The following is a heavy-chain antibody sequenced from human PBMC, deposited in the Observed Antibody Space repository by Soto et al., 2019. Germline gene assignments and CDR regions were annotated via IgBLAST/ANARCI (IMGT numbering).Heavy chain of an antibody. CDR2: IYYSGST. D-gene: IGHD3-10*01. J-gene: IGHJ6*03. CDR3: ARDAGAWYYYYYMDV. Sequence: SEIMSLTCTVSGETIGSYYWSWIRQPPGKGLEWIGYIYYSGSTNYNPSLKSRVTISVDTSKNQFSLKLSSVTAADTAVYYCARDAGAWYYYYYMDVWGKGTTVTVSS. CDR1: GETIGSYY. V-gene: IGHV4-59*01.